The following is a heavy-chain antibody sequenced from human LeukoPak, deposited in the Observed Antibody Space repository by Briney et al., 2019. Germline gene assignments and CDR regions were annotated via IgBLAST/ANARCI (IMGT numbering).Heavy chain of an antibody. Sequence: SSETLSLTCAVYGGSFSGYYWSWIRQPPGKGLEWIGEIDHSGSTNYNPSLKSRVTISVDTSKNQFSLKLSSVTAADTAVYYCARDRYYYGSGSYYYYYYMDVWGKGTTVTISS. D-gene: IGHD3-10*01. V-gene: IGHV4-34*01. J-gene: IGHJ6*03. CDR3: ARDRYYYGSGSYYYYYYMDV. CDR1: GGSFSGYY. CDR2: IDHSGST.